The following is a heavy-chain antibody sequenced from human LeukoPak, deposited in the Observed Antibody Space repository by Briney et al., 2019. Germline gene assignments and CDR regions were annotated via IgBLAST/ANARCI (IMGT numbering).Heavy chain of an antibody. CDR3: ARDGGSYRLDAFDI. V-gene: IGHV4-59*01. D-gene: IGHD1-26*01. J-gene: IGHJ3*02. CDR2: IYYSGST. Sequence: PSETLSLTCTVSGGSISSYYWSWIRQPPGKGPEWIGYIYYSGSTNYNPSLKSRVTISVDTSKNQFSLKLSSVTAADTAVYYCARDGGSYRLDAFDIWGQGTMVTVSS. CDR1: GGSISSYY.